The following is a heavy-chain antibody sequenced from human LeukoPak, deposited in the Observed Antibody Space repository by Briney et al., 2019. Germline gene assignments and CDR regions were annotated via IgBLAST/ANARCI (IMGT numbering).Heavy chain of an antibody. J-gene: IGHJ3*02. CDR1: GYTFTSYG. Sequence: GASVKVSCKASGYTFTSYGISWVRQAPGQGLEWMGWISAYNGNTNYAQKLQGRVTMTTDTSTSTAYMELRSLRSDDTAVYYCARDRHSYYDGYAFDIWGQGTMVTVSS. V-gene: IGHV1-18*01. CDR3: ARDRHSYYDGYAFDI. D-gene: IGHD3-22*01. CDR2: ISAYNGNT.